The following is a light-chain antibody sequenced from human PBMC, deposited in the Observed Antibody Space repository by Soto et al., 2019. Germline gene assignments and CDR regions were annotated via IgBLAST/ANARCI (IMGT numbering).Light chain of an antibody. V-gene: IGLV3-21*02. CDR1: NIGGRS. CDR3: QLWDSSVDHVA. J-gene: IGLJ2*01. CDR2: DDK. Sequence: SYELTQPPSVSVAPGQTATITCGAYNIGGRSVHWYQQKPGQAPVLLLYDDKNRASGIPERISGSNSGNTATLTVTRVEAGDEADYYCQLWDSSVDHVAFGGGTKLTVL.